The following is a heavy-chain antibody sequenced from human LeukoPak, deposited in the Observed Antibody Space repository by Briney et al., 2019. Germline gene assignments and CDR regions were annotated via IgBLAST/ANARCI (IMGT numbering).Heavy chain of an antibody. Sequence: GSLRLSCAASGLTFDDSAMHWVRQAPGKGLEWVSLISADGGSTFSADSVKGRFSISRDNSKNSLYLQMNSLRSEDTAMYYCAKESGKFDYWGQGTLVAVSS. CDR3: AKESGKFDY. CDR1: GLTFDDSA. V-gene: IGHV3-43*02. CDR2: ISADGGST. J-gene: IGHJ4*02.